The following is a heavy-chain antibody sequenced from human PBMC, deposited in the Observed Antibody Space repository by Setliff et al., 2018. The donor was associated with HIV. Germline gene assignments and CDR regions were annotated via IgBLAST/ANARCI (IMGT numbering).Heavy chain of an antibody. Sequence: GGSLRLSCAASGFAFSGYWMHWVRHAPGKVLLWVSRINSDGSSTTYAASVKCRFTISRDNAKKTLYLQMNSLRAEDTAVYYCARGGSNSWSPFDYWGQGTLVTVSS. V-gene: IGHV3-74*01. J-gene: IGHJ4*02. D-gene: IGHD6-13*01. CDR3: ARGGSNSWSPFDY. CDR2: INSDGSST. CDR1: GFAFSGYW.